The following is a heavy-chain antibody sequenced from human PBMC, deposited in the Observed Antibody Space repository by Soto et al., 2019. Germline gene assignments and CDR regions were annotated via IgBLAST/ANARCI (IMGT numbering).Heavy chain of an antibody. CDR1: GYTFTSYY. D-gene: IGHD6-13*01. CDR2: INPSGGST. CDR3: ARAVRRQQLVV. V-gene: IGHV1-46*01. Sequence: EASVKVSCKASGYTFTSYYMHWVRQAPGQGLEWMGIINPSGGSTSYAQKFQGRVTMTRDTSTSTIYMELSSLRSEDTAVYYCARAVRRQQLVVWGQGTLVTVSS. J-gene: IGHJ4*02.